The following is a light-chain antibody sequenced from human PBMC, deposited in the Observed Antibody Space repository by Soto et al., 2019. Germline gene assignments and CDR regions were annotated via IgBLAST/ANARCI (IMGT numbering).Light chain of an antibody. Sequence: QSALTQPPSVSGSPGQSVTISCTGTSSDVGSYNRLSWYQQPPGTAPKLIMYEVNTRPSGVPDRFSGSKSGSTASLTISGLQAEDEADYYCSSYTSNSTYVFGTGTKVTVL. CDR3: SSYTSNSTYV. J-gene: IGLJ1*01. V-gene: IGLV2-18*02. CDR2: EVN. CDR1: SSDVGSYNR.